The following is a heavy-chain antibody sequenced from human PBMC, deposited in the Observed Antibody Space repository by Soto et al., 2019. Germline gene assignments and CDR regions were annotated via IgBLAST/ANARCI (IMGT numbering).Heavy chain of an antibody. V-gene: IGHV3-23*01. J-gene: IGHJ4*02. CDR2: IGTSGDT. CDR3: TKKVPGKRPFDY. CDR1: GFTFSTHA. Sequence: GGSLRLSCAASGFTFSTHALAWVRQAPGMGLEWVSVIGTSGDTYHADSVKGRFTISRDNYNNMVYLQMNSLRAEDTALYYCTKKVPGKRPFDYWGQGTLVTVSS.